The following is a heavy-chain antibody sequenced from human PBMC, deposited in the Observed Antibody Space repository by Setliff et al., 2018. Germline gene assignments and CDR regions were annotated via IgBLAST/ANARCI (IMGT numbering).Heavy chain of an antibody. CDR3: AAPGGGSYRF. CDR1: GGSISTDHYY. Sequence: PSETLSLTRTASGGSISTDHYYWGWIRQPPGKGLEWIGSIDYTGNTWHNPSLKSRVTISVDTSKNQFSLNLSSVTAADTAVYYCAAPGGGSYRFWGQGTLVTVSS. CDR2: IDYTGNT. D-gene: IGHD1-26*01. V-gene: IGHV4-39*01. J-gene: IGHJ4*02.